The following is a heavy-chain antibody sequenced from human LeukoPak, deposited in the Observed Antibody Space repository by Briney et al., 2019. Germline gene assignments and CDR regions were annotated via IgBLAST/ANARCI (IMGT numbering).Heavy chain of an antibody. J-gene: IGHJ4*02. CDR1: GFTFSSYA. Sequence: GGSLRLSCAASGFTFSSYAMSWVRQAPGKGLEWVSGISASGGSAYYADSEKGRFTISRDNSKNTVHLQMNSLRAEDTAVYYCARPQGGSSSWNDYWGQGTLVTVSS. V-gene: IGHV3-23*01. CDR3: ARPQGGSSSWNDY. CDR2: ISASGGSA. D-gene: IGHD6-13*01.